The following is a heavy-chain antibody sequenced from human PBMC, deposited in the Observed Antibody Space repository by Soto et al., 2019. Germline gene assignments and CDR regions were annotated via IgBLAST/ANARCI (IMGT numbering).Heavy chain of an antibody. Sequence: SETLSLTCSVSNGSISNPIYYWAWIRQPPGKGLEWIGSIFYNGNAYYNPSLKSRVTMSVDTSQNQFSLKLSSVTAADTAVYYCTKQKGDSRTYNGMDVWGQGTTVTVSS. J-gene: IGHJ6*02. CDR1: NGSISNPIYY. V-gene: IGHV4-39*01. D-gene: IGHD2-21*02. CDR3: TKQKGDSRTYNGMDV. CDR2: IFYNGNA.